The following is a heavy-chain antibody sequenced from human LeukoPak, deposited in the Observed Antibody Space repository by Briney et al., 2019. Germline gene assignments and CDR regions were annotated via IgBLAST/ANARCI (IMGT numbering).Heavy chain of an antibody. V-gene: IGHV4-30-4*01. CDR3: ARYDYGSGLGRGLGGMDV. D-gene: IGHD3-10*01. Sequence: SQTLSLTCSVSGASISSGDFYCSWIRHPPGKGREWVGYIYYGGNTYYYPYLKSRPTMSVDTSKNQCYLKLSSVTAADTALYYCARYDYGSGLGRGLGGMDVWRQGTTLTVSS. CDR2: IYYGGNT. J-gene: IGHJ6*01. CDR1: GASISSGDFY.